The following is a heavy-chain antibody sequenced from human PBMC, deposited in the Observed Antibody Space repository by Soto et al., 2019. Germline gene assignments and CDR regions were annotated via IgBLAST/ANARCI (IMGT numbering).Heavy chain of an antibody. CDR1: GFTFSSYA. CDR2: ISGSGGST. J-gene: IGHJ6*02. V-gene: IGHV3-23*01. Sequence: PGVSLRLSCSASGFTFSSYAMSWVRQAPGKGLEWVSAISGSGGSTYYADSVKGRFTISRDNSKNTLYLQMNSLRAEDTAVYYCPRHGRRLPRSSGYYYYYGMDVWGQGTTVIVS. D-gene: IGHD6-6*01. CDR3: PRHGRRLPRSSGYYYYYGMDV.